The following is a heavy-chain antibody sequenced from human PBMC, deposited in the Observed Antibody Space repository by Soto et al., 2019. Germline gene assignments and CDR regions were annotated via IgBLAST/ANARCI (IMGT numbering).Heavy chain of an antibody. CDR3: AFEYSFLGRFDP. V-gene: IGHV4-34*01. Sequence: SETLSLTGAVFGRSFSGYYWSWIRQPPGKGLEWIGEINHSGSTNYNPSLKSRVTISVDTSKNQFSLKLSSVTAADTAVYYCAFEYSFLGRFDPCGKGTRVTVSS. J-gene: IGHJ5*02. D-gene: IGHD6-6*01. CDR1: GRSFSGYY. CDR2: INHSGST.